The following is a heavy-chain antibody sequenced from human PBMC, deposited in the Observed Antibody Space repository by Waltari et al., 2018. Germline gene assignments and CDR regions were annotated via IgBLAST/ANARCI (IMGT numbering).Heavy chain of an antibody. Sequence: RLSCAASGFTFSSYAMSWVRQAPGKGLEWVSAISGSGGSTYYADSGKGRFTISRDNAKNTLYLQMNGLRAEDTAVYYCAKDLEVTRIVVGTTLWAFDIWGQGTMVTVSS. V-gene: IGHV3-23*01. CDR3: AKDLEVTRIVVGTTLWAFDI. D-gene: IGHD3-22*01. J-gene: IGHJ3*02. CDR2: ISGSGGST. CDR1: GFTFSSYA.